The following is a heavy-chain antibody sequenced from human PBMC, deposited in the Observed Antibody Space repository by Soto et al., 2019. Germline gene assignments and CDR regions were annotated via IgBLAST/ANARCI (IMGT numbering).Heavy chain of an antibody. J-gene: IGHJ5*02. CDR1: GYTFTGYY. D-gene: IGHD2-2*01. V-gene: IGHV1-2*02. CDR2: INPNSGSS. CDR3: ARYCSSTSCQFDP. Sequence: GASVKVSCKASGYTFTGYYIHWVRQAPGQGLEWMGGINPNSGSSNYARKSQGRVTMTRDTSITTAYMELTSLRSDDTAVYYCARYCSSTSCQFDPWGQGTLVTVSS.